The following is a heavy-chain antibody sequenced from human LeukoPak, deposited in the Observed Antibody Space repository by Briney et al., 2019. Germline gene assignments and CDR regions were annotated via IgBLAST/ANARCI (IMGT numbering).Heavy chain of an antibody. D-gene: IGHD6-13*01. CDR2: IIPIFGTA. J-gene: IGHJ5*02. V-gene: IGHV1-69*06. CDR1: GGTFSSYA. CDR3: AREYGSSSRSRSDP. Sequence: SVKVSCKASGGTFSSYAISWVRQAPGQGLEWMGGIIPIFGTANYAQKFQGRVTITADKSTSTAYMELSSLRSEDTAVYYCAREYGSSSRSRSDPWGQGTLVTVSS.